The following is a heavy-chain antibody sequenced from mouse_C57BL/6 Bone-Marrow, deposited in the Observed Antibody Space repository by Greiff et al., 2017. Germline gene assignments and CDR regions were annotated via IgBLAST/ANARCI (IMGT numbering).Heavy chain of an antibody. D-gene: IGHD2-12*01. CDR1: GFNIKDDY. J-gene: IGHJ3*01. CDR3: ADSYFGWVDY. CDR2: IDPENGDT. V-gene: IGHV14-4*01. Sequence: EVQLQQSGAELVRPGASVKLSCTASGFNIKDDYMHWVKQRPEQGLEWIGWIDPENGDTEYASKFQGKATITADTSSHTAYLQLSSLTSEGTAVYYCADSYFGWVDYWGQGTPVTVSA.